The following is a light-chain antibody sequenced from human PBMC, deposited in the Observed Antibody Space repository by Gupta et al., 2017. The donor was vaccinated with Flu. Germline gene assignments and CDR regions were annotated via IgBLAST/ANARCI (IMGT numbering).Light chain of an antibody. V-gene: IGLV3-25*02. J-gene: IGLJ1*01. CDR3: QATDSTGSDYV. CDR2: KDT. Sequence: SYELTQTPSVSVSPGQTARITCSGDAFPNQFAYWYQQKPGLAPVLLIYKDTERPSGIPERFSGSSSGTTVTLTITGVEAEDEADYYCQATDSTGSDYVFGPGTMVTVL. CDR1: AFPNQF.